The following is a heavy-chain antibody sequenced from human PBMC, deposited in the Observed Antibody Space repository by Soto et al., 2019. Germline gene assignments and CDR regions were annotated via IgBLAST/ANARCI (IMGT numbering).Heavy chain of an antibody. J-gene: IGHJ6*02. CDR3: ASLNYDFWSGYYPKGYYYYGMDV. D-gene: IGHD3-3*01. Sequence: QVQLVQSGAEVKKPGSSVKVSCKASGGTFSSYAISWVRQAPGQGLEWMGGIIPIFGTANYAQKFQGRVTITADESTRPAYMELSSLRSEDTAVYYCASLNYDFWSGYYPKGYYYYGMDVWGQGTTVTVSS. CDR1: GGTFSSYA. V-gene: IGHV1-69*12. CDR2: IIPIFGTA.